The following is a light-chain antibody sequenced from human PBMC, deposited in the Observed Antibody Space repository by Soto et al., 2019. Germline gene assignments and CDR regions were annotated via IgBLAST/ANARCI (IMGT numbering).Light chain of an antibody. CDR3: SSYTSSSTPYV. V-gene: IGLV2-14*01. Sequence: QSALTQPASVSGSPGQSITISCTGTSSDVGGYNYVSWYQQHPGKAPKLMIFEVSNRPSGVSNRFSASNSGNTASLTISGLQDEDDADYYCSSYTSSSTPYVFGTGTKLTVL. CDR1: SSDVGGYNY. CDR2: EVS. J-gene: IGLJ1*01.